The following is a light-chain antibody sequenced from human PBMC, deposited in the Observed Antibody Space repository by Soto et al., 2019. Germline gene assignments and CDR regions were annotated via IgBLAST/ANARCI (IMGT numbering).Light chain of an antibody. CDR2: DAS. CDR1: QGVSSS. Sequence: EIVMTQSPATLSVSPGETATLSCRASQGVSSSLAWYQQKPGQAPRLLISDASTRAAGLPARFSGSGSGTEFTLTISSLQSEDFAVYFCQQSNNWPKTFGQGTKVDIK. CDR3: QQSNNWPKT. V-gene: IGKV3-15*01. J-gene: IGKJ1*01.